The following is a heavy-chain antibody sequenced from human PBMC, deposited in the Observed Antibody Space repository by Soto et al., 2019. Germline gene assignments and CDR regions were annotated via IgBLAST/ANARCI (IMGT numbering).Heavy chain of an antibody. J-gene: IGHJ6*02. CDR3: ARAMVRGVIIVGRYYYYGMDV. CDR1: GYTFTGYY. D-gene: IGHD3-10*01. Sequence: ASVKVSCKASGYTFTGYYMHWVRQAPGQGLEWMGWINPNSGGTNYAQKFQGRVTMTRDTSISTAYMELSRLRSDDTAVYYCARAMVRGVIIVGRYYYYGMDVWGQGTTVPVSS. CDR2: INPNSGGT. V-gene: IGHV1-2*02.